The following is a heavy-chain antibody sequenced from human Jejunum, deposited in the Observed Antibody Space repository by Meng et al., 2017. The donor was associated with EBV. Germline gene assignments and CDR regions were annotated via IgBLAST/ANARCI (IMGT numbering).Heavy chain of an antibody. CDR1: GYRFTTYF. J-gene: IGHJ5*02. D-gene: IGHD3-10*01. CDR3: ARIRYGTGTDWFDP. CDR2: INCNNGDT. V-gene: IGHV1-2*06. Sequence: EQLLKSGTEVKKPGASVRVSCKASGYRFTTYFIHWVRQAPGQGLEWMGRINCNNGDTDYAQKFQDRVTVTRDTSITTAYMDLTGLTSNDTALYYCARIRYGTGTDWFDPWGQGTLVTVSS.